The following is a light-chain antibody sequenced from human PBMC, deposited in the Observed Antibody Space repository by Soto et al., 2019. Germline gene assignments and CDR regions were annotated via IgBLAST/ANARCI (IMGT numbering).Light chain of an antibody. CDR1: QSVNSN. J-gene: IGKJ5*01. CDR3: QQYSKWPNT. V-gene: IGKV3-15*01. Sequence: EMVMTQSPAILSVSPGESATLSCRASQSVNSNYLAWYQQHPGQPPRLLIYGISTRATGIPARFSGSGSGTEFSLTISSLQSEDFAVYYCQQYSKWPNTFGQGTRLEIK. CDR2: GIS.